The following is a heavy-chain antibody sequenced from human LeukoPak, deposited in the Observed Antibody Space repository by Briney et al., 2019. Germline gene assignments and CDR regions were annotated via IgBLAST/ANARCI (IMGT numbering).Heavy chain of an antibody. CDR3: ARGRYYDILTGYYKPYYYYMDV. V-gene: IGHV1-8*01. J-gene: IGHJ6*03. CDR1: GYTFTSYD. CDR2: MNPNSGNT. Sequence: ASVKVSCKASGYTFTSYDINWVRQATGQGLEWMGWMNPNSGNTGYAQKFQGRVTMTRNTSISTAYMELSSLRSEDTAVYYCARGRYYDILTGYYKPYYYYMDVWGKGTTVTISS. D-gene: IGHD3-9*01.